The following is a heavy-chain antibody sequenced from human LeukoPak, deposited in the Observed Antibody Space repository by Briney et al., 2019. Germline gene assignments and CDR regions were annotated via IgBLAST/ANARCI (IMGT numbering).Heavy chain of an antibody. J-gene: IGHJ3*02. D-gene: IGHD3-16*02. Sequence: AASVKVSCKASGGTFSSYAISWVRQAPGQGLEWMGGIIPIFGTANYAQKFQGRVTITADESTSTAYMELSSLRSEYTAVYYCARVGENYVWGSYRYDAFDIWGQGTMVTVSS. V-gene: IGHV1-69*13. CDR2: IIPIFGTA. CDR3: ARVGENYVWGSYRYDAFDI. CDR1: GGTFSSYA.